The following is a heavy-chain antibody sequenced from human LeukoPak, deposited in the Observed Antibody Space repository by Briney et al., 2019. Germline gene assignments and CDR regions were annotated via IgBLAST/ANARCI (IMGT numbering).Heavy chain of an antibody. CDR3: ARDGAIPAAILMEAPYYYYGMDV. D-gene: IGHD2-2*02. V-gene: IGHV3-21*01. CDR1: GFTFSSYA. J-gene: IGHJ6*02. CDR2: ISSSSSYI. Sequence: PGGSLRLSCAASGFTFSSYAMHWVRQAPGKGLEWVSSISSSSSYIYYADSVKGRFTISRDNAKNSLYLQMNSLRAEDTAVYYCARDGAIPAAILMEAPYYYYGMDVWGQGTTATVSS.